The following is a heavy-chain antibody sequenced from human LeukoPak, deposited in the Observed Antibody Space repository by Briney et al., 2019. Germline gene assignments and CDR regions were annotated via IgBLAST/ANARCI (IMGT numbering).Heavy chain of an antibody. D-gene: IGHD6-6*01. J-gene: IGHJ4*02. CDR2: ITYDGSKK. V-gene: IGHV3-30*03. Sequence: GGSLRLSCAASGFTFSDYGMHWVRQAAGKGLEWVAVITYDGSKKYYSDSVKGRITVSRDNSRNTLYLQMNSLRLEDTAVYYCAIDLSYSRSCWGQGSLVTVSS. CDR3: AIDLSYSRSC. CDR1: GFTFSDYG.